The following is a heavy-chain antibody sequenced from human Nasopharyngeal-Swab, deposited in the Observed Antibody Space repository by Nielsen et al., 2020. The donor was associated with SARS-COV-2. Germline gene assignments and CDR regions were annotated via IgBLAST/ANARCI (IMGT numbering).Heavy chain of an antibody. CDR1: GGSISSYY. D-gene: IGHD3-9*01. V-gene: IGHV4-59*01. CDR3: ARFKDYDILTGYSLDAFDI. J-gene: IGHJ3*02. Sequence: GSLRLSCTVSGGSISSYYWSWIRQPPGKGLEWIGYIYYSGSTNYNPSLKSRVTISVDPSKNQFSLKLSSVTAADTAVYYCARFKDYDILTGYSLDAFDIWGQGTMVTVSS. CDR2: IYYSGST.